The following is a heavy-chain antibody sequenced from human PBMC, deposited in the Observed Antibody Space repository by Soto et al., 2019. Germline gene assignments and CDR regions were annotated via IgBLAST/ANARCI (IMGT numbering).Heavy chain of an antibody. CDR3: ARTTVTTTLWFDP. CDR1: GGSISSGGYY. CDR2: IYYSGST. Sequence: SETLSLTCTVSGGSISSGGYYWSWIRQHPGKGLEWIGYIYYSGSTYYNPSLKSRVTISVDTSKNQFSLKLSSVTAADTAVYYCARTTVTTTLWFDPWGQGTLVTVSS. J-gene: IGHJ5*02. D-gene: IGHD4-17*01. V-gene: IGHV4-31*03.